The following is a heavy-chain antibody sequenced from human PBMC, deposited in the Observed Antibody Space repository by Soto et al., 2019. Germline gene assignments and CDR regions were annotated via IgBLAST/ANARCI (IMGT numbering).Heavy chain of an antibody. Sequence: QVQLVESGGGVVQPGRSLRLSCAASGFTFSSYGMHWVRQAPGKGLEWVAVIWYDGSNKYYADSVKGRFTISRDNSKNTLYLQMNSLRAEDTAVYYCARGGSSGWYLTFDPWGQGTLVTVS. CDR1: GFTFSSYG. J-gene: IGHJ5*02. CDR2: IWYDGSNK. V-gene: IGHV3-33*01. CDR3: ARGGSSGWYLTFDP. D-gene: IGHD6-19*01.